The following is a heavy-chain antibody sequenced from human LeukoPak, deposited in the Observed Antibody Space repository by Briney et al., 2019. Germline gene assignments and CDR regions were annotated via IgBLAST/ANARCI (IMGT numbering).Heavy chain of an antibody. D-gene: IGHD3-22*01. CDR1: GYTFIDYY. J-gene: IGHJ2*01. CDR2: INPNSGGT. CDR3: ARDRGSGYRVWYFDL. Sequence: ASVKVSCKASGYTFIDYYIHWVRQAPGQGLEWMGWINPNSGGTSYAQKFQGRVTMTRDTSTSTVYMELSSLRSEDTVVYYCARDRGSGYRVWYFDLWGRGTLVTVSS. V-gene: IGHV1-2*02.